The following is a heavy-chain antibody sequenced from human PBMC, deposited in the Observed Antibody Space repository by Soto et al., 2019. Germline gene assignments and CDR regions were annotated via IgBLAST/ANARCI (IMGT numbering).Heavy chain of an antibody. J-gene: IGHJ4*02. CDR2: ISYDGSNK. CDR1: GFTFSSYG. V-gene: IGHV3-30*18. Sequence: QVQLVESGGGVVQPGRSLRLSCAASGFTFSSYGMHWVRQAPGKGLEWVAVISYDGSNKYYADSVKGRVTISRDNSKNTLYLQMISLRADDTAVDYCAKWSDDYVIGRGYFDCWGQGTLVTVSS. D-gene: IGHD3-16*01. CDR3: AKWSDDYVIGRGYFDC.